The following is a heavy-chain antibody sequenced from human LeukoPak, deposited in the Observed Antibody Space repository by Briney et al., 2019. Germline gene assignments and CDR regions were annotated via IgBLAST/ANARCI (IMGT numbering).Heavy chain of an antibody. CDR3: ARRYCSGGSCYSGGNWFDP. CDR1: GGSIDSYY. J-gene: IGHJ5*02. Sequence: SETLSLTCTVSGGSIDSYYWNWIRQPPGKGLEWIGHIYYTVITNYTPSLKSRVTISVDTSKNQFSLKLSSVTAADTAVYYCARRYCSGGSCYSGGNWFDPWGQGTLVTVSS. CDR2: IYYTVIT. D-gene: IGHD2-15*01. V-gene: IGHV4-59*08.